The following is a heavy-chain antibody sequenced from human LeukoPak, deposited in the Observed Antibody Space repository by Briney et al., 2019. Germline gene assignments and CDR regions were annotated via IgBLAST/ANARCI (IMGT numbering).Heavy chain of an antibody. V-gene: IGHV1-18*01. CDR1: GYTFTSHG. CDR2: ISPYNGNT. J-gene: IGHJ4*02. CDR3: TRDRSASGSQNY. Sequence: ASVKVSCKTSGYTFTSHGIGWVRQAPGQGLEWMAWISPYNGNTNYAQKLQGRVTVTTDTSTTTVYMELRSLRSDDTAMYYCTRDRSASGSQNYWGQGTLVTVSS. D-gene: IGHD1-26*01.